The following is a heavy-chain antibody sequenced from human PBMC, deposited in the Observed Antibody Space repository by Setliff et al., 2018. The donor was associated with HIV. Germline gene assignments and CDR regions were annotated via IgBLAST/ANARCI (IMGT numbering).Heavy chain of an antibody. CDR3: ARSLRYFDWSLRRPSHDAFDF. V-gene: IGHV4-4*09. Sequence: PSETLSLTCTVSGGSINGHYWSWIRQPPGKGLEWIGYIHHSGSTYYNPSLKSPVTISVDTSKNQFSLKLSFVTAADTAVYYCARSLRYFDWSLRRPSHDAFDFWGQGTMVTVSS. J-gene: IGHJ3*01. CDR1: GGSINGHY. D-gene: IGHD3-9*01. CDR2: IHHSGST.